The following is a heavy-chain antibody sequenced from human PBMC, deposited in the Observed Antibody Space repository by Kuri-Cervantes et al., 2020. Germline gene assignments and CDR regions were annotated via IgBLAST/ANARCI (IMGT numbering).Heavy chain of an antibody. J-gene: IGHJ5*02. V-gene: IGHV4-38-2*01. Sequence: SETLSLTCAVSGYSTSSGYYWGWIRQPPGKGLEWIGSIYHSGSTYYNPSLKSRVTISVDTSKNQFSLKLSSVTAADTAVYYCARSRYGWFDPWGQGTLVTVSS. CDR3: ARSRYGWFDP. D-gene: IGHD1-14*01. CDR2: IYHSGST. CDR1: GYSTSSGYY.